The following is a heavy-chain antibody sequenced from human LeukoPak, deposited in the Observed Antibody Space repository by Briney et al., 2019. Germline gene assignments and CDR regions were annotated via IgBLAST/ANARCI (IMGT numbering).Heavy chain of an antibody. D-gene: IGHD3-22*01. V-gene: IGHV1-24*01. J-gene: IGHJ4*02. Sequence: ASVKVSCKVSGYTLTELSMHWVRQAPGKGLEWMGGFDPEDGETIYAQKFQGRVTMTEDTSTDTAYMELSSLRSEDTAVYYCATPHVDGYYYDSSGYRRWGQGTLVTVSS. CDR2: FDPEDGET. CDR1: GYTLTELS. CDR3: ATPHVDGYYYDSSGYRR.